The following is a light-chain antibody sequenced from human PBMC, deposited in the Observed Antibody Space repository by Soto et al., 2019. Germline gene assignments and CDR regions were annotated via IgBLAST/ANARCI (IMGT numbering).Light chain of an antibody. V-gene: IGKV3-15*01. J-gene: IGKJ5*01. CDR1: QNINTN. CDR3: QQYDDWPLS. CDR2: GAS. Sequence: EVVMTQSPATLSVSPGERATLSCRASQNINTNLAWYQQKPGQPPKFLIYGASTSATGIPAGFSGSGSGTEFTLTISSLQSEDFVIYYCQQYDDWPLSFGQGTRLEIK.